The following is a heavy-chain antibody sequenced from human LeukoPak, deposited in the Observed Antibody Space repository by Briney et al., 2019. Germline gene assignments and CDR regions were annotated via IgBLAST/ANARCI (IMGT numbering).Heavy chain of an antibody. Sequence: GGSLRLSCAASGFTFSSYSIIWVRQAPGKGLEWVSAISGSGGSTYYADSVKGRFTISRDNSKNTLYLQMNSLRAEDTAVYYCAKDDSGSYYYWGQGTLVTVSS. CDR3: AKDDSGSYYY. J-gene: IGHJ4*02. V-gene: IGHV3-23*01. CDR1: GFTFSSYS. CDR2: ISGSGGST. D-gene: IGHD1-26*01.